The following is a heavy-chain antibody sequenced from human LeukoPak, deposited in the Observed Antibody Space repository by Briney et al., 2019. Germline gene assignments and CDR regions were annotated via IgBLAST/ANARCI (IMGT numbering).Heavy chain of an antibody. V-gene: IGHV3-13*01. J-gene: IGHJ4*02. D-gene: IGHD1-1*01. CDR3: ARVAKERVGGVYYFDY. CDR2: IGTAGDT. CDR1: GFTFSDYD. Sequence: GGSTRLSCAAAGFTFSDYDMHWVRQATGKGLEWVSAIGTAGDTYYTGSVKARFTISRENAKNSLSLQMNSLRAGATPVYNCARVAKERVGGVYYFDYWGQGALVTVSS.